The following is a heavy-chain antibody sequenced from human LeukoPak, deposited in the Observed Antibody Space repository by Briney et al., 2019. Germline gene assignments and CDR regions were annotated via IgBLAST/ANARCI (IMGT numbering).Heavy chain of an antibody. V-gene: IGHV3-74*01. Sequence: GGSLRLSCAASGFTFSSHWMHWVRQAPGKGLVWVSRINSDGSSTSYADSVKGRFTFSRDNAKNTLYLQMNSLRVEDTAVYYCAREWSGFGELPDYWGQGTLVTVSP. D-gene: IGHD3-10*01. CDR1: GFTFSSHW. J-gene: IGHJ4*02. CDR2: INSDGSST. CDR3: AREWSGFGELPDY.